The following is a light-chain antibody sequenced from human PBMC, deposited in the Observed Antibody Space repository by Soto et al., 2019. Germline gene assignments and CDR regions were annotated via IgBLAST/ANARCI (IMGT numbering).Light chain of an antibody. CDR2: GAS. CDR1: QSVSSN. CDR3: QQYNNWPLT. Sequence: ETVLAQSLATLSLSPLERASLXSRASQSVSSNLAWYQQKPGQAPRLLIYGASSRATGIPVRFSGSGSGTEFTLTISSLQSEDFAVYYCQQYNNWPLTFGQGTRLEIK. J-gene: IGKJ5*01. V-gene: IGKV3-15*01.